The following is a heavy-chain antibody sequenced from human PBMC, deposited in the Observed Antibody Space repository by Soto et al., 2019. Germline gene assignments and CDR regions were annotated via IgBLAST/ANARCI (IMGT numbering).Heavy chain of an antibody. CDR1: GFSLSTSGVG. J-gene: IGHJ2*01. CDR2: IYWDDDT. V-gene: IGHV2-5*02. D-gene: IGHD6-13*01. Sequence: QITLKESGPTLVKPTQTLTLTCTFSGFSLSTSGVGVGWIRQPPGKALEWLALIYWDDDTRYSPSLNSRLTITKDTSKNQVVLTMTNMDPVDTATYYCAHRTIAAEDYWYFDLWGRGTLVTVSS. CDR3: AHRTIAAEDYWYFDL.